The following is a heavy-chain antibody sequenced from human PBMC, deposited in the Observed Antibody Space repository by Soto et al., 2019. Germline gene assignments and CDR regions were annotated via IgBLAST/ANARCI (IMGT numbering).Heavy chain of an antibody. CDR3: AKVSDYGGIYWYFDL. D-gene: IGHD4-17*01. Sequence: EVQLLESGGGLVQPGGSLRLSCAASGFTFSSYAMSWVRQAPGQGLEWVSAISGSGGSTYYADSVKGRFTISRDNSKNTLYRQMNSLRAEDTAVYYCAKVSDYGGIYWYFDLWGRGTLVTVSS. CDR1: GFTFSSYA. CDR2: ISGSGGST. V-gene: IGHV3-23*01. J-gene: IGHJ2*01.